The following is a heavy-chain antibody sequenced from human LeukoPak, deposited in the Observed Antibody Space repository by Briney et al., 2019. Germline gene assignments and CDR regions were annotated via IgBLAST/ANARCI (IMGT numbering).Heavy chain of an antibody. D-gene: IGHD6-13*01. CDR2: ISYDGSTK. V-gene: IGHV3-30*04. CDR3: ASCQQQGRHDAFDI. J-gene: IGHJ3*02. CDR1: ELIFTNYA. Sequence: GSLRLSCTASELIFTNYAMTWVRQAPGKGLEWVAVISYDGSTKYYADSVNSRITISRDNSKNTLYLQMNSLRAEDTAVYYCASCQQQGRHDAFDIWGQGTMVTVSS.